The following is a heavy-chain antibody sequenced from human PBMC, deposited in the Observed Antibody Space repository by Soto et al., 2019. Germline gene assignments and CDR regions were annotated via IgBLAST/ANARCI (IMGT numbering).Heavy chain of an antibody. CDR2: IIPIFGTA. D-gene: IGHD3-10*01. Sequence: QVQLVQSGAEVKKPGSSVKVSCKASGGTFSSYASSWVRQAPGQGLEWMGGIIPIFGTANYAQKFQGRVTITADESTSTAYMELSRLRSEDTAVYYCASGGITMVRGPPSYYYYGMDFWGQGTTVTVSS. CDR1: GGTFSSYA. V-gene: IGHV1-69*01. J-gene: IGHJ6*02. CDR3: ASGGITMVRGPPSYYYYGMDF.